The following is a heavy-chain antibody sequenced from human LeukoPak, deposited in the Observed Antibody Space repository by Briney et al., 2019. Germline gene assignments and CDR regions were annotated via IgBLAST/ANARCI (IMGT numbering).Heavy chain of an antibody. CDR3: AKDMFSSSGWSGAFDY. D-gene: IGHD6-19*01. V-gene: IGHV3-9*01. Sequence: GGSLRLSCAASGFTFRDSGMHWVRQAPGKGLEWVSGISWNSGSIGYADSVKGRFTISRDNAKNSLYLQMNSLRAEDTALYYCAKDMFSSSGWSGAFDYWGQGTLVTVSS. J-gene: IGHJ4*02. CDR1: GFTFRDSG. CDR2: ISWNSGSI.